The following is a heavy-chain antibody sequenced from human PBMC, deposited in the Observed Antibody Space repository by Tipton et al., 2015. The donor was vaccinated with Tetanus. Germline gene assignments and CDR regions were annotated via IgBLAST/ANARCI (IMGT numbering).Heavy chain of an antibody. D-gene: IGHD3-10*01. CDR3: ARTMGTNRYYY. CDR1: GFSVSSNY. V-gene: IGHV3-53*01. CDR2: IYHDGNT. J-gene: IGHJ4*02. Sequence: SLRLSCIASGFSVSSNYISWVRQAPGKGLEWVSVIYHDGNTYYGDSMKGRFTTSRENSKNTVYLQMNSLRAEDTAVYYCARTMGTNRYYYWGQGTLLTVSS.